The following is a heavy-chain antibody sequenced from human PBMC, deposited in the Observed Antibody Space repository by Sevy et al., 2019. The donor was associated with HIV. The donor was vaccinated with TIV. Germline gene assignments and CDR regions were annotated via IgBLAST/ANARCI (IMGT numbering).Heavy chain of an antibody. V-gene: IGHV3-21*01. CDR1: GFTFSSYT. J-gene: IGHJ4*02. Sequence: GGSLRLSCVASGFTFSSYTMNWVRQAPGKGLEWVSSISSSSSYIFYADSVKGRFAISRDNAKNSLYLQMKSLRDEDTAVYYGARGGGSSSSCYLFDYWGQGTLVTVSS. CDR3: ARGGGSSSSCYLFDY. D-gene: IGHD2-2*01. CDR2: ISSSSSYI.